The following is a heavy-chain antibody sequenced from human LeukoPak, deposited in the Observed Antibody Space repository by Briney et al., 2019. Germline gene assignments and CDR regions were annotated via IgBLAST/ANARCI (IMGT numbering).Heavy chain of an antibody. CDR3: AKVLDYGDYYFDY. CDR2: ISWNSGSI. CDR1: GFTFDDYA. Sequence: GGSLRLSCAASGFTFDDYAMHWVRQAPGKGLEGVSGISWNSGSIGYADSVKGRFTISRDNAKNSLYLQMNSLRAEDTALYYCAKVLDYGDYYFDYWGQGTLVTVSS. D-gene: IGHD4-17*01. V-gene: IGHV3-9*01. J-gene: IGHJ4*02.